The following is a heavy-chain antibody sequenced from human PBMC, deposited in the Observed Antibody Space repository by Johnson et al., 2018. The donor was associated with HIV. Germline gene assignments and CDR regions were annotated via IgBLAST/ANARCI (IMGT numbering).Heavy chain of an antibody. Sequence: QVQLVESGGGVVQPGGSLRLSCAASGFTFRTFPMHWVHQAPGKGLEWMAFISYNEDKKYYADSVKGRFTISRDNSKNILYLQMNSLRAEDTATYYCARLPSGYNRDTFNIWGQGTMVTVSS. V-gene: IGHV3-30*04. CDR3: ARLPSGYNRDTFNI. CDR1: GFTFRTFP. J-gene: IGHJ3*02. D-gene: IGHD5-18*01. CDR2: ISYNEDKK.